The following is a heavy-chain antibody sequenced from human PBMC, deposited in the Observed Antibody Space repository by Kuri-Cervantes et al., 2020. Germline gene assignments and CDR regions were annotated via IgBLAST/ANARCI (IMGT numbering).Heavy chain of an antibody. CDR1: GFTFGDYA. CDR3: AKDGGIVVAKYYFDY. Sequence: GGSLRLSCTASGFTFGDYAMSWCRQAPGKGLEWVASIKQDGSEKYYVDSVKGRFTISRDNAKNSLYLQMNSLRAEDTAVYYCAKDGGIVVAKYYFDYWGQGTLVTVSS. V-gene: IGHV3-7*01. J-gene: IGHJ4*02. CDR2: IKQDGSEK. D-gene: IGHD3-22*01.